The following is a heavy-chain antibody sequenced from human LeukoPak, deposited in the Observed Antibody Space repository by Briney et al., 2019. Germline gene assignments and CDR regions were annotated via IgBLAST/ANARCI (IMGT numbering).Heavy chain of an antibody. D-gene: IGHD1-26*01. J-gene: IGHJ4*02. CDR3: ARNGGSYPFFDY. Sequence: GGSLRLSCSASGFTFGIYEMTWVRQAPGKGLAWISYISNSGSAIYYADSMKGRFTISRDNTKNSLYLEMNSLRGEDTAVYYCARNGGSYPFFDYWGQGALVTVSS. V-gene: IGHV3-48*03. CDR2: ISNSGSAI. CDR1: GFTFGIYE.